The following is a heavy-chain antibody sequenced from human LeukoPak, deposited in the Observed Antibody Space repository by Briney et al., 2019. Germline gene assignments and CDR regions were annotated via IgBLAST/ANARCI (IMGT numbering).Heavy chain of an antibody. Sequence: PGGSLRLSCAASGFTFSTYAMGWVRQAPGKGLEWVSFISGSGTSTYYADSVKGRFTISRDNSKNTLSLQMNSLRVEDTAVYYCAKDLYYGSGSKFDDWGQGTLVIVSS. J-gene: IGHJ4*02. CDR1: GFTFSTYA. V-gene: IGHV3-23*01. CDR2: ISGSGTST. CDR3: AKDLYYGSGSKFDD. D-gene: IGHD3-10*01.